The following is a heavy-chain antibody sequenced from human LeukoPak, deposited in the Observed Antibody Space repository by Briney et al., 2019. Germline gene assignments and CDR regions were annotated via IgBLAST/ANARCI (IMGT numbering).Heavy chain of an antibody. CDR1: GFTVSSNY. J-gene: IGHJ4*02. Sequence: GGSLRLSCAASGFTVSSNYMSWVRQAPGKGLEWVSVIYSGSSTYYADSVKGRFTISRDNSKNTLYLQMNSLRAEDTAVYYCARASGDSSGYPGYYFDYWGQGTLVTVSS. D-gene: IGHD3-22*01. V-gene: IGHV3-53*01. CDR2: IYSGSST. CDR3: ARASGDSSGYPGYYFDY.